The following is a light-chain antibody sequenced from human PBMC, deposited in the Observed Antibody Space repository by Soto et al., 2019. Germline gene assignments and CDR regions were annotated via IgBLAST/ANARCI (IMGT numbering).Light chain of an antibody. J-gene: IGLJ2*01. CDR3: SSYTNSHHVV. CDR2: EVS. CDR1: SSDVGSYNF. V-gene: IGLV2-14*01. Sequence: QSVLTQPASVSGSPGQSITISCTGTSSDVGSYNFVSWYQQHPGEAPKLMIYEVSYRPSGVSNRFSGSKSGNTASLTISGLQADDEADYYCSSYTNSHHVVFGGGTKLTVL.